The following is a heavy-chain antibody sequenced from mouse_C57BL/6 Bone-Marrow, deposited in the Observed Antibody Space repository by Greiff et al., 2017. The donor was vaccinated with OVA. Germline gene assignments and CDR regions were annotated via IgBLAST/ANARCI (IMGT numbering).Heavy chain of an antibody. CDR1: GYTFTDYY. CDR2: INPNNGGT. CDR3: ARISPGFAY. V-gene: IGHV1-26*01. J-gene: IGHJ3*01. Sequence: EVKLQQSGPELVKPGASVKISCKASGYTFTDYYMNWVKQSHGKSLEWIGDINPNNGGTSYNQKFKGKATLTVDKSSSTAYMELRSLTSEDSAVYYCARISPGFAYWGQGTLVTVSA.